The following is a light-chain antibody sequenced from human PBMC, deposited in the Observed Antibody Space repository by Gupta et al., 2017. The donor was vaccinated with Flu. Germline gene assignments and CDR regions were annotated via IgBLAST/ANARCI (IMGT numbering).Light chain of an antibody. J-gene: IGLJ2*01. Sequence: SSVMIQPPSVSGAPGKTARITWGGDSIGRKIVHWYQQNPGQSPVLVVHDDSDRPSGIPERFSGSNSGNTATLSISRVEAGDDADYYCHVWDSSSDHVVLGGGTKLTVL. CDR2: DDS. CDR1: SIGRKI. V-gene: IGLV3-21*03. CDR3: HVWDSSSDHVV.